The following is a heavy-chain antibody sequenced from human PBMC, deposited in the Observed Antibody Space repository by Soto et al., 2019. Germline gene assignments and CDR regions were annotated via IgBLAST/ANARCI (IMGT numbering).Heavy chain of an antibody. CDR1: GGTFSSYA. D-gene: IGHD3-22*01. Sequence: QDQLVQSGAEVKKPGSSVKVSCKASGGTFSSYAISWVRQAPGQGLEWMGGIIPIFGTADYAQKFQGRVTITADESTSTGNMELSSRRSEDTAVYYCASHYDSSGYYYRGLDYWGQGTLVTVSS. V-gene: IGHV1-69*12. CDR2: IIPIFGTA. J-gene: IGHJ4*02. CDR3: ASHYDSSGYYYRGLDY.